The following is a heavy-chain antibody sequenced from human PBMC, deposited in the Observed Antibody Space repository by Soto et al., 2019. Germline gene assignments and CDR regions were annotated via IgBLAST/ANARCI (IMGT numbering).Heavy chain of an antibody. D-gene: IGHD1-26*01. J-gene: IGHJ4*02. CDR3: ARFGPYSGSYYY. CDR1: GYSFTTNC. CDR2: IFPSDSDT. V-gene: IGHV5-51*01. Sequence: GESLKISCKGSGYSFTTNCIGWVRQMPGKGLEWMGIIFPSDSDTRYSPSFQGQVTISADKSISTAYLQWSSLKASDTAMYYCARFGPYSGSYYYWGQGTLVTVSS.